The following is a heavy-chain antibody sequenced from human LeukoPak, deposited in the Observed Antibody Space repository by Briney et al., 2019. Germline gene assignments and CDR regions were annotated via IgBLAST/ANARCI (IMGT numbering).Heavy chain of an antibody. V-gene: IGHV1-8*01. CDR3: ALEMATSPFDY. Sequence: ASVKVSCKASGYTFTSYDINRVRRATGQGLEWMGWMNPNSGNTGYAQKFQGRVTMTRNTSISTAYMELSSLRSEDTAVYYCALEMATSPFDYWGQGTLVTVSS. CDR2: MNPNSGNT. J-gene: IGHJ4*02. CDR1: GYTFTSYD. D-gene: IGHD5-24*01.